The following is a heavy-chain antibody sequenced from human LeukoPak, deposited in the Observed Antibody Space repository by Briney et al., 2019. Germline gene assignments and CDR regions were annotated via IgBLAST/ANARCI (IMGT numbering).Heavy chain of an antibody. J-gene: IGHJ5*02. CDR1: GYTFTSYY. CDR3: ARGPWITMIVVDDKFDP. Sequence: ASVKVSCKASGYTFTSYYMHWVRQAPGQGLEWMGINNPSGGSTSYAQKFQGRVTMTRDTSTSTVYMELSSLRSEDTAVYYCARGPWITMIVVDDKFDPWGQGTLVTVSS. V-gene: IGHV1-46*01. CDR2: NNPSGGST. D-gene: IGHD3-22*01.